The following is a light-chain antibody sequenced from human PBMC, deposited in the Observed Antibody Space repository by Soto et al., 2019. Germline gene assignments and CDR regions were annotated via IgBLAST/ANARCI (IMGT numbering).Light chain of an antibody. CDR3: QQYNSYLFT. CDR1: QSISTW. Sequence: DIQMTQSPSTLSASVGDRVTITCRASQSISTWLVWYQQKPGKAPKLLIYKASSLESGVPSRFSGSGSGTEFTLTISSLQPDDFATYYCQQYNSYLFTFGPGTKVDIK. CDR2: KAS. J-gene: IGKJ3*01. V-gene: IGKV1-5*03.